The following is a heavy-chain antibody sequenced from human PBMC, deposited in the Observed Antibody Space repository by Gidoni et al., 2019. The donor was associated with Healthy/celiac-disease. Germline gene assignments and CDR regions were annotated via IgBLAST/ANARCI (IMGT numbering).Heavy chain of an antibody. CDR1: GFTFSSYG. Sequence: QVQLVESGGGVVQPGSSLRLSCAASGFTFSSYGMHWVRQAPGKGLEWVAVISYDGSNKYYADSVKGRFTISRDNSKNTLYLQMNSLRAEDTAVYYCAKLARPIAAAGTFDYWGQGTLVTVSS. CDR3: AKLARPIAAAGTFDY. D-gene: IGHD6-13*01. CDR2: ISYDGSNK. J-gene: IGHJ4*02. V-gene: IGHV3-30*18.